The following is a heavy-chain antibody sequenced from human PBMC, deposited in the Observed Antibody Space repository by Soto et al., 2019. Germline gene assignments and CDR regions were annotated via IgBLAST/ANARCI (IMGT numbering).Heavy chain of an antibody. Sequence: VGSLRLSCAVSGFSFSIHDMTWVRQAPGKGLEWVSTIDNGGTTFYADSVKGRFTISRDNSKNTLYLQMNGLKVEDTAVYYCAKERVGGHHWFDPWGQGALVTVSS. CDR2: IDNGGTT. J-gene: IGHJ5*01. CDR3: AKERVGGHHWFDP. CDR1: GFSFSIHD. D-gene: IGHD6-19*01. V-gene: IGHV3-23*01.